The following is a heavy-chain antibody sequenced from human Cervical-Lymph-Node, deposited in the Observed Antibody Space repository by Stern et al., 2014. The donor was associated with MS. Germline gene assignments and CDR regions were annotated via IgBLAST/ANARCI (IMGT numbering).Heavy chain of an antibody. Sequence: EVQLVESGGGLVQPGGSLRLSCAASGFTFSSYAMHWVRQAPGKGLEYVSVISSNGDSTYYANSVKGRFTISRANSKNTLYLHMGSLRVEDMDVYYCARGVTYCGGDCYGWYFDLWGRGTLVTVSS. CDR3: ARGVTYCGGDCYGWYFDL. CDR2: ISSNGDST. CDR1: GFTFSSYA. D-gene: IGHD2-21*02. V-gene: IGHV3-64*01. J-gene: IGHJ2*01.